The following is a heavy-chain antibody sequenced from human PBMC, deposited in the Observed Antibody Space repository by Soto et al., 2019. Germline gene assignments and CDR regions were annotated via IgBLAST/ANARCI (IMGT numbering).Heavy chain of an antibody. J-gene: IGHJ4*02. V-gene: IGHV1-8*01. CDR1: GYTFTSYD. Sequence: ASVNVSCKASGYTFTSYDINWVRQATGQGLEWMGWMNPNSGNTGYAQKFQGRVTMTRNTSISTAYMELSSLRSEDTAVYYCAREISSGWYFDYWGQGTLVTVSS. D-gene: IGHD6-19*01. CDR2: MNPNSGNT. CDR3: AREISSGWYFDY.